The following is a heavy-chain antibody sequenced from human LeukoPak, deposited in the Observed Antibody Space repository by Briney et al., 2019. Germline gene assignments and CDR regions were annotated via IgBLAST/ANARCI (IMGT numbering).Heavy chain of an antibody. Sequence: GGSLRLSCAASGFTFSSYAMSWVRQAPGKGLEWVSVIYSGGSTYYADSVKGRFTISRDNSKNTLYLQMNSLRAEDTAVYYCTIEGGYDDYWGQGTLVTVSS. D-gene: IGHD5-12*01. J-gene: IGHJ4*02. CDR2: IYSGGST. CDR3: TIEGGYDDY. CDR1: GFTFSSYA. V-gene: IGHV3-53*01.